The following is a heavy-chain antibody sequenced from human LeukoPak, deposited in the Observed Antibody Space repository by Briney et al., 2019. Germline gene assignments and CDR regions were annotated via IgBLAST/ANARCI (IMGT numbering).Heavy chain of an antibody. J-gene: IGHJ4*02. Sequence: GGSLRLSCAASGFTFSSYSMNWVRQAPGKGLEWVSSISSSSSYIYYADSVKGRFTISRDNAKNSLYLQMNSLRAEDTAVYYCARDHEVVTATIDYWGQGTLVTVSS. CDR2: ISSSSSYI. CDR1: GFTFSSYS. V-gene: IGHV3-21*01. CDR3: ARDHEVVTATIDY. D-gene: IGHD2-21*02.